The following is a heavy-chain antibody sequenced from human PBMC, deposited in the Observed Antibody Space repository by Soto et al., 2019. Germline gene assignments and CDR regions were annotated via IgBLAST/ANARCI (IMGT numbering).Heavy chain of an antibody. J-gene: IGHJ4*02. V-gene: IGHV1-3*01. CDR3: ARDTGEGTSDF. CDR1: GYTFSSYA. D-gene: IGHD7-27*01. CDR2: INAGYGNT. Sequence: RASVKVSCKASGYTFSSYAMHWVRQAPGQRLEWMGWINAGYGNTKSSQKFQDRVTISRDTSASTAYMELTSLRSEDTAVYYCARDTGEGTSDFWGKGTLVTVSS.